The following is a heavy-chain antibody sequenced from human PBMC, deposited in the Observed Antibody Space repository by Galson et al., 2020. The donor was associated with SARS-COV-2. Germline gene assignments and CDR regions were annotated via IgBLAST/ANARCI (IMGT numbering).Heavy chain of an antibody. D-gene: IGHD6-13*01. J-gene: IGHJ6*02. V-gene: IGHV3-30*18. Sequence: TGGSLRLSCAASGFTFSSYGMHWVRQAPGKGLEWVAVISYDGSNKYYADSVKGRFTISRDNSKNTLYLQMNSLRAEDTAVYYCAKETDSSSWSMDYYYGMDVWGQGTTVTVSS. CDR1: GFTFSSYG. CDR3: AKETDSSSWSMDYYYGMDV. CDR2: ISYDGSNK.